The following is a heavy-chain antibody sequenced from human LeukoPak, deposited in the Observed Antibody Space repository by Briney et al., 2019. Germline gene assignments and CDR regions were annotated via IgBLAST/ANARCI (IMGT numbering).Heavy chain of an antibody. D-gene: IGHD3-16*01. CDR3: ARSLINFRDAFHI. CDR2: IXXXGSP. CDR1: GGSVSSSIYX. Sequence: SETLSLTCTVSGGSVSSSIYXXXWIRXPAXXXXXXVGHIXXXGSPNYNXXXKSRVXISVDTSRNQFSLNLSSVTAADTAVYFCARSLINFRDAFHIWGQGTMVIVSS. J-gene: IGHJ3*02. V-gene: IGHV4-61*09.